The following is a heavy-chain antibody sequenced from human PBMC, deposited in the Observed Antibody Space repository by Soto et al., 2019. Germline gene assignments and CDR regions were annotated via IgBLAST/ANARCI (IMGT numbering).Heavy chain of an antibody. V-gene: IGHV3-7*01. CDR1: GFTFSSYW. J-gene: IGHJ6*02. Sequence: EVQLVESGGGLVQPWGSLRLSCAASGFTFSSYWMSWVRQAPGKGLEWVANIKQDGSEKYYVDSVKGRFTISRDNAKNSLYLQMNSLRAEDTAVYYCARRVTAAGIGYYYYGMDVWGQGTTVTVSS. CDR3: ARRVTAAGIGYYYYGMDV. D-gene: IGHD6-13*01. CDR2: IKQDGSEK.